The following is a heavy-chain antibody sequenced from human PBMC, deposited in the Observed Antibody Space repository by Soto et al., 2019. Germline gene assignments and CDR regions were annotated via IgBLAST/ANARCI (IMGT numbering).Heavy chain of an antibody. J-gene: IGHJ4*02. CDR2: IKSKADGGTT. V-gene: IGHV3-15*07. Sequence: EVQLVESGGGFVKPGGSLRLSCAASGLTFSNAWMNWVRQAPGKGLEWVGRIKSKADGGTTDYAAPVKGRFTISRDDSKNTLYLQMNSLKIDDTGVYYCTSHVWPYFQSDYWGQGTQVTVSP. CDR3: TSHVWPYFQSDY. D-gene: IGHD1-26*01. CDR1: GLTFSNAW.